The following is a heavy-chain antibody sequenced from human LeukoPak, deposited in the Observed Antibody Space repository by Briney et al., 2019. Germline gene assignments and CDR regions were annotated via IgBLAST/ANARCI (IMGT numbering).Heavy chain of an antibody. Sequence: ASVKVSCKASGGTFSSYAICWVRQAPGQGLEWMGGIIPIFGTANYAQKFQGRVTITTDESTSTAYMELSSLRSEDTAVYYCATVGPSGYVDYWGQGTLVTVSS. V-gene: IGHV1-69*05. CDR2: IIPIFGTA. J-gene: IGHJ4*02. CDR3: ATVGPSGYVDY. CDR1: GGTFSSYA. D-gene: IGHD3-22*01.